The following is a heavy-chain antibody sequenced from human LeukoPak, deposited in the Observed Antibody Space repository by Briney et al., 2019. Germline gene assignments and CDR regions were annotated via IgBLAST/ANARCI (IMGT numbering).Heavy chain of an antibody. Sequence: PGGSLRLSCAASGFTFSSYAMSWVRQAPGKGLEWVSAVTGGGGNTYYADSVKGRFTISRDNSKNTLYLQMNSLRAEDTAVYYCAKDRVFLGSPPYYYYYYMDVWGKGTTVTVSS. CDR2: VTGGGGNT. CDR3: AKDRVFLGSPPYYYYYYMDV. D-gene: IGHD3-16*01. J-gene: IGHJ6*03. CDR1: GFTFSSYA. V-gene: IGHV3-23*01.